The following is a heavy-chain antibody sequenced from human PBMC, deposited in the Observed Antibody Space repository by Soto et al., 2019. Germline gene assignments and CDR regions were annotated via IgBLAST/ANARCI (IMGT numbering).Heavy chain of an antibody. CDR2: TRNKANSYTT. D-gene: IGHD3-22*01. CDR3: ARERDGIYDSSGYYQYWYFDL. CDR1: GFTFSDHY. J-gene: IGHJ2*01. V-gene: IGHV3-72*01. Sequence: EVQLVESGGGLVQPGGSLRLSCAASGFTFSDHYMDWVRQAPGKGLEWVGRTRNKANSYTTEYAASVKGRFTISRDDSKNSLYLQMNSLKTEDTAVYYCARERDGIYDSSGYYQYWYFDLWGRGTLVTVSS.